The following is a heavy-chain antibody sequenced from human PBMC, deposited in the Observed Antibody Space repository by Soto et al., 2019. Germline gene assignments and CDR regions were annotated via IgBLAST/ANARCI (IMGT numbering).Heavy chain of an antibody. V-gene: IGHV4-59*01. D-gene: IGHD6-6*01. CDR1: GGSISSYY. Sequence: PSETLSLTCTVSGGSISSYYWSWIRQPPGKGLEWIEYIYYSGSTNYNPSLKSRVTISVDTSKNQFSPKLSSVTAADTAVYYCARMYSSSPYYYSYGMDVWGQGTTVTVSS. CDR3: ARMYSSSPYYYSYGMDV. J-gene: IGHJ6*02. CDR2: IYYSGST.